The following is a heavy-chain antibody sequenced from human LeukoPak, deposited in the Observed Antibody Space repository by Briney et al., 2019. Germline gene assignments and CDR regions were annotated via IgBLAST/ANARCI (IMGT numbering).Heavy chain of an antibody. CDR2: ISYDGSNK. D-gene: IGHD6-13*01. Sequence: GGSLRLSCAAAGFSFSSYPMHWVRQAPGKGLEWVAVISYDGSNKYYADSVKGRFTISRDNSKNTLYLQMNSLRAEDTAVYYCARDSGQQLVLDYWGQGTLVTVSS. CDR1: GFSFSSYP. V-gene: IGHV3-30-3*01. CDR3: ARDSGQQLVLDY. J-gene: IGHJ4*02.